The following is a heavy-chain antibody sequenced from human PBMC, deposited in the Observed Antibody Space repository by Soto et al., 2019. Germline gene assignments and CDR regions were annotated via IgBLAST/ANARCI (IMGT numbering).Heavy chain of an antibody. J-gene: IGHJ2*01. CDR1: GGSISSYY. V-gene: IGHV4-59*01. Sequence: QVQLQESGPGLVKPSETLSLTCTVSGGSISSYYWSWIRQPPGKGLEWIGYIFYSGSTNYNPSLKSRVTITLDTSKNQFALKLSSVTAADTAVYYCARDRYCSGGTCYEWYFDLGGRGTLVTVCS. D-gene: IGHD2-15*01. CDR2: IFYSGST. CDR3: ARDRYCSGGTCYEWYFDL.